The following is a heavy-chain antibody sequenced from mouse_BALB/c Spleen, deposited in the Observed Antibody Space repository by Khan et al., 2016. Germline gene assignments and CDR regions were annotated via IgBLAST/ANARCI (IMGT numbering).Heavy chain of an antibody. D-gene: IGHD1-1*02. Sequence: EVQLQESGPDLVKPSQSLSLTCTVTGYSITSGYSWHRIRQFPGDKLEWMGYMHSSGSNYYSPAFTSRITITRDTSTNQFFLQFSSVTTEDTATYYCARYGYYAIDHWGQGTSVTVSS. V-gene: IGHV3-1*02. CDR2: MHSSGSN. CDR3: ARYGYYAIDH. CDR1: GYSITSGYS. J-gene: IGHJ4*01.